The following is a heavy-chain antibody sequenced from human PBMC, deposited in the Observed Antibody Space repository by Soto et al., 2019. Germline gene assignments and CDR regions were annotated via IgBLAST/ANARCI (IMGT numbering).Heavy chain of an antibody. D-gene: IGHD3-3*01. J-gene: IGHJ4*02. CDR3: ARDPRRLRFLEWLLFYYFDY. Sequence: ASVKVSCKASGYTFTSYAMHWVRQAPGQRLEWMGWINAGNGNTKYSQKFQGRVTITRDTSASTAYMELSSLRSEDTAVYYCARDPRRLRFLEWLLFYYFDYWGQGTLVTVSS. CDR1: GYTFTSYA. CDR2: INAGNGNT. V-gene: IGHV1-3*01.